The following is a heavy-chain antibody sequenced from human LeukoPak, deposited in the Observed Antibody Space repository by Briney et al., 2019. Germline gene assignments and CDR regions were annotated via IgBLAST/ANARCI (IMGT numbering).Heavy chain of an antibody. V-gene: IGHV1-2*04. CDR2: INPNSGGT. CDR1: GYTFTGYY. Sequence: ASVKVSCKASGYTFTGYYMHWVRQAPGQGLERMGWINPNSGGTNYAQKFQGWVTMTRDTSISTAYMELSRLRSDDTAVYYCARGSLEWLLDNWFDPWGQGTLVTVSS. CDR3: ARGSLEWLLDNWFDP. J-gene: IGHJ5*02. D-gene: IGHD3-3*01.